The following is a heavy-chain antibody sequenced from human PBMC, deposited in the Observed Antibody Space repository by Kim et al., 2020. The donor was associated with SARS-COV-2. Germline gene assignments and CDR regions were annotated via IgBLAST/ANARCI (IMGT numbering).Heavy chain of an antibody. CDR1: GFTFSSYW. D-gene: IGHD3-3*01. V-gene: IGHV3-74*01. Sequence: GGSLRLSCAASGFTFSSYWMHWVRQAPGKGLVWVSRINSDGSSTNYADSVKGRFTISRDNAKNTLYLQMNSLRAEDTAVYYCASRPANAFWSGYEGMDIWGQGTTVTVSS. CDR3: ASRPANAFWSGYEGMDI. CDR2: INSDGSST. J-gene: IGHJ6*02.